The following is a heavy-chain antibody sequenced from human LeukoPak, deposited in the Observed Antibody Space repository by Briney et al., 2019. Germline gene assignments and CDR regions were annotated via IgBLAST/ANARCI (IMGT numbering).Heavy chain of an antibody. CDR1: GFTFSSYA. D-gene: IGHD1-26*01. V-gene: IGHV3-23*01. Sequence: LPGGSLRLSWAASGFTFSSYAMSWVRQAPGKGLEWVSAISGSGGSTYYADSVKGRFTISRDNSKNTLYLQMNSLRAEDTAVYYCAKGLSIVGATYDYWGQGTLVTVSS. CDR3: AKGLSIVGATYDY. CDR2: ISGSGGST. J-gene: IGHJ4*02.